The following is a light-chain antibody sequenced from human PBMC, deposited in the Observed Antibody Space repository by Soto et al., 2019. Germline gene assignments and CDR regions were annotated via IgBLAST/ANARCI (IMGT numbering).Light chain of an antibody. V-gene: IGLV2-14*03. Sequence: QSALTQPASVSGSPGQSITISCTGTSSDVGGYDFVSWYQQHPGKAPKLMIYDVSNRPSGVSNRFSGSKSGNTASLTISGLQPEDEADYHCSSYTSTSTLVVFGGGTKVTVL. CDR3: SSYTSTSTLVV. CDR2: DVS. CDR1: SSDVGGYDF. J-gene: IGLJ2*01.